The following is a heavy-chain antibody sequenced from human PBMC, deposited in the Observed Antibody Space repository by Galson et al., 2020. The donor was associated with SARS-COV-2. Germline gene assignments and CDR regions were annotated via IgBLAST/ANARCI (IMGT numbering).Heavy chain of an antibody. J-gene: IGHJ4*02. CDR3: AATLWFGEGIDY. D-gene: IGHD3-10*01. CDR1: GFSFSSYG. V-gene: IGHV3-33*01. Sequence: GESLKISCAASGFSFSSYGMHWVRQAPGKGLEWVAVIWYDGSNKYYADSVKGRFTISRDNSKNTLYLQMNSLRAEDTAVYYCAATLWFGEGIDYGGQGTLVTVAS. CDR2: IWYDGSNK.